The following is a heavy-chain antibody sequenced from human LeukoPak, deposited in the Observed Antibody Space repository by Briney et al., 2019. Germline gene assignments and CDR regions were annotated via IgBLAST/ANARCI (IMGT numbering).Heavy chain of an antibody. V-gene: IGHV3-66*01. CDR2: IYSGGNT. J-gene: IGHJ4*02. D-gene: IGHD6-19*01. CDR3: ATRAVAAPY. CDR1: GFTVGNNH. Sequence: GGSLRLSCAASGFTVGNNHMNWVRQAPGKGLEWVSLIYSGGNTQYADSVKGRFIIFRDSSKNTLHLQMNSLRVEDTAVYYCATRAVAAPYWGQGTLVTVSS.